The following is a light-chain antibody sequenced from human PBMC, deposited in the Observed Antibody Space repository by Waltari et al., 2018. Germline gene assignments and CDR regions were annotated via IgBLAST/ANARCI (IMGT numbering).Light chain of an antibody. V-gene: IGLV3-21*04. J-gene: IGLJ2*01. CDR1: NIGSKR. CDR2: YDS. CDR3: LVWHSTTDHHGV. Sequence: SYVVTQSPSVSVAPGETARINCGGENIGSKRVHWYQQRPGQAPVLVISYDSDRPSGIPERFSGSNSGNTATLTISWVEADDEADYYCLVWHSTTDHHGVFGGGTKLTVL.